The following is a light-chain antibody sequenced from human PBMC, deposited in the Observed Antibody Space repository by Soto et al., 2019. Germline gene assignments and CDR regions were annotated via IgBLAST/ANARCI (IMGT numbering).Light chain of an antibody. V-gene: IGLV1-44*01. CDR2: NTN. Sequence: QSVLTQPPSASGPPGQRVTISCSGSSSNVGRNTVNWYQQLSGAAPTLLIYNTNKRPSGVPDRFSGSKSDTSASLAISGLQPEDEADYYCAAWDDGLNAVLFGGGTQLTVL. CDR3: AAWDDGLNAVL. J-gene: IGLJ2*01. CDR1: SSNVGRNT.